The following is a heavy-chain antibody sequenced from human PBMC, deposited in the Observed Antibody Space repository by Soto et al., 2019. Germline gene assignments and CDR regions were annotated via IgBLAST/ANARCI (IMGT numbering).Heavy chain of an antibody. D-gene: IGHD2-8*01. CDR1: VGSIRSSGYY. CDR3: AREYGDYGDY. J-gene: IGHJ4*02. CDR2: SYYNGDA. Sequence: QVQLQESGPGLVKPSQTLSLTCTVSVGSIRSSGYYWSWIRQHPGKGLEWIGYSYYNGDAYYNPSLKSRFTISVDTSKNQFSLKLRSVTAADTAVYYCAREYGDYGDYWGQGTLVTVSS. V-gene: IGHV4-31*03.